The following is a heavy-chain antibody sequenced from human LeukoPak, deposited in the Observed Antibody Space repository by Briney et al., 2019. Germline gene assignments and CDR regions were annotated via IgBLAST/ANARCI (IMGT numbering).Heavy chain of an antibody. CDR3: AGSYNTYYAQDY. V-gene: IGHV1-69*06. Sequence: ASVKVSCKASGGTFSIYAISWVRQAPGQGPEWIGGIIPISGTAKYAQKLQGRVTISADMSTGTAYMELSSLSSEDTAVYYCAGSYNTYYAQDYWGQGALVTVSS. J-gene: IGHJ4*02. CDR1: GGTFSIYA. CDR2: IIPISGTA. D-gene: IGHD1-14*01.